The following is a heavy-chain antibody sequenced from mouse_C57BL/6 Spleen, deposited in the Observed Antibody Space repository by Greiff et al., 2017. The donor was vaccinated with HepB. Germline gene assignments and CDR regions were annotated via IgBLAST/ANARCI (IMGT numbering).Heavy chain of an antibody. V-gene: IGHV1-80*01. Sequence: VQLQQSGAELVKPGASVKISCKASGYAFSSYWMNWVKQRPGQGLEWIGQIYPGDGDTNYNGKFKGKATLTAANSSSTAYMQLSSLTSEDSAVYYCARGDGSDSFDYWGKGTTLTVSS. CDR1: GYAFSSYW. CDR3: ARGDGSDSFDY. D-gene: IGHD2-3*01. CDR2: IYPGDGDT. J-gene: IGHJ2*01.